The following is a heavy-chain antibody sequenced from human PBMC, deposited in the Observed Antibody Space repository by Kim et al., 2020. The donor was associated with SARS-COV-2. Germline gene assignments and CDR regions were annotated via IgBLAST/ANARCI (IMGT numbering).Heavy chain of an antibody. CDR2: IYYSGSP. CDR3: ARDPRYYGSGSYRV. V-gene: IGHV4-61*01. Sequence: SETLSLTCTVSGGSVSSGSYYWSWIRQPPGKGLEWIGYIYYSGSPNYNPSLKSRVTISVDTSKNQFSLKLSSVTAADTAVYYCARDPRYYGSGSYRVWG. J-gene: IGHJ3*01. D-gene: IGHD3-10*01. CDR1: GGSVSSGSYY.